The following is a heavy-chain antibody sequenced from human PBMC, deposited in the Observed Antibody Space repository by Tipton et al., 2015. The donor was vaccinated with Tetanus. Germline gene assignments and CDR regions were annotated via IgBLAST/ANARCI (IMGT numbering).Heavy chain of an antibody. D-gene: IGHD3-9*01. CDR3: ARRGGDFLTGYYDS. CDR1: GGSISSNLYY. CDR2: IYYSGNT. V-gene: IGHV4-39*01. J-gene: IGHJ4*02. Sequence: TLSLTCNVSGGSISSNLYYWHWIRQPPGKGLEWIGSIYYSGNTYYNSSLKSRVAISVDTSKNQFSLKLSSVTAADTAVYYCARRGGDFLTGYYDSWGQGTLVTVSS.